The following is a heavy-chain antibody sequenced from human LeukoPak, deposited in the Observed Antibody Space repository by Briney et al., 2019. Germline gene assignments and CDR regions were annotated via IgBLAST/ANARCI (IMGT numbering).Heavy chain of an antibody. J-gene: IGHJ4*02. CDR1: GYRFSDYY. V-gene: IGHV1-2*02. CDR3: ARGYCSGGSCYHFDS. D-gene: IGHD2-15*01. CDR2: VNSNSGGT. Sequence: ASVKVSCKASGYRFSDYYMHWVRQAPGQGLEWMGWVNSNSGGTHYAQKFEGRVGMTRDTSISTAHMELSRLKSDDTALYYCARGYCSGGSCYHFDSWGQGTLVTVSS.